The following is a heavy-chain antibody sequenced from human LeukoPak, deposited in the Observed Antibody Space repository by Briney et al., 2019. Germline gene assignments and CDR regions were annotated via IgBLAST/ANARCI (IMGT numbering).Heavy chain of an antibody. CDR2: ISSSSSYI. CDR1: GFTFSSYS. V-gene: IGHV3-21*01. D-gene: IGHD4-17*01. Sequence: GGSXRLSCAASGFTFSSYSMNWVRQAPGKGLEWVSSISSSSSYIYYADSGKGRFTISRDNAKNSLYLQMNSLRAEDTAVYYCARAPDYGDYVHYWGQGTLVTVSS. J-gene: IGHJ4*02. CDR3: ARAPDYGDYVHY.